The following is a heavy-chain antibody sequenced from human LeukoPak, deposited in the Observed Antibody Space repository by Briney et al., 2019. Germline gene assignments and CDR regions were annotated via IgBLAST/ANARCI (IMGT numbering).Heavy chain of an antibody. Sequence: SETLSLTCTVSGGSIRDYSWNWIRQSPGKGLEWIGYWFYSGDTNYNPSLKSRVAISSDTSKNQFSLNLRSVTAADTAVYYCARVTKTHAFDIWGQGTMVTVSS. CDR3: ARVTKTHAFDI. J-gene: IGHJ3*02. V-gene: IGHV4-59*01. CDR2: WFYSGDT. CDR1: GGSIRDYS.